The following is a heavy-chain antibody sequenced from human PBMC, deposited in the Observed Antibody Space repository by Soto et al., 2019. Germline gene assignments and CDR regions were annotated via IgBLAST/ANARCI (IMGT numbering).Heavy chain of an antibody. J-gene: IGHJ5*02. Sequence: SETLSLTCAVSGGSISSGGYSWSWIRQPPGKGLEWIGYIYHSGSTYYNPSLKSRVTISVDRSKNQFSLKLSSVTAADTAVYYCARAEFTIRYNWFDPWGQGTLVTVSS. CDR3: ARAEFTIRYNWFDP. CDR1: GGSISSGGYS. CDR2: IYHSGST. D-gene: IGHD3-16*01. V-gene: IGHV4-30-2*01.